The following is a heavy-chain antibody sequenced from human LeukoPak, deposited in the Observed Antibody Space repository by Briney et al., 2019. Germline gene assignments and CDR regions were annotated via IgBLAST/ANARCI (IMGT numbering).Heavy chain of an antibody. CDR3: ARASSALELRYFDIDY. Sequence: NLQGRVTMTTDTSTSTAYMELSSLRSEDTAVYYCARASSALELRYFDIDYWGQGTLVTVSS. J-gene: IGHJ4*02. V-gene: IGHV1-18*01. D-gene: IGHD3-9*01.